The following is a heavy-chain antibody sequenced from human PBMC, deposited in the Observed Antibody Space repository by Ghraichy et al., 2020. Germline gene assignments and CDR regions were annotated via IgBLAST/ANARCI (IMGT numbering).Heavy chain of an antibody. V-gene: IGHV3-21*01. CDR1: GFTFNSYS. CDR3: ARGYDGSGGYFDY. CDR2: LSSGGSYI. Sequence: GGSLRLSCAASGFTFNSYSMNWVRQAPGKGLEWVSSLSSGGSYIYYADSVKGRFTISRDNAKNSLYLHMNSLRDEDTAVYYCARGYDGSGGYFDYWGQGTLVTVAS. D-gene: IGHD3-22*01. J-gene: IGHJ4*02.